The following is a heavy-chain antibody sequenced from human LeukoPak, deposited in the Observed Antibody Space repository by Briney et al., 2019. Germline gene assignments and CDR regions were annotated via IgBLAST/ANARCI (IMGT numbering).Heavy chain of an antibody. V-gene: IGHV3-53*01. CDR2: IYSGGSI. Sequence: GGSLRLSCAASGFTVSSNYMSWVRQAPGKGLEWVSVIYSGGSIYYADSVKGRFTISRDNSKNTLYLQMNSLRAEDTAVYYCAKDQGGVIVVVPEAFDIWGQGTMVTVSS. J-gene: IGHJ3*02. D-gene: IGHD3-22*01. CDR1: GFTVSSNY. CDR3: AKDQGGVIVVVPEAFDI.